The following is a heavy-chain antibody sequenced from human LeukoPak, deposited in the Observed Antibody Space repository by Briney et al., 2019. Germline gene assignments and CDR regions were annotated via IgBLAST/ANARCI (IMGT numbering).Heavy chain of an antibody. Sequence: GRSLRLSCAASGFTFSSYAMHWVRQAPGKGLEWVAVISYDGSNKYYADSVKGRFTISRDNSKNTLYLQMNSLRAEDTAVYYCARSGYSSGWYPFDYWGQGTLVTVS. CDR2: ISYDGSNK. J-gene: IGHJ4*02. D-gene: IGHD6-19*01. CDR3: ARSGYSSGWYPFDY. V-gene: IGHV3-30-3*01. CDR1: GFTFSSYA.